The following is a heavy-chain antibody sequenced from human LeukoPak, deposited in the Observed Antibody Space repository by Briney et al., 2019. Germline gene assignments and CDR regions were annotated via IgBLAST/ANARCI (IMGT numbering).Heavy chain of an antibody. J-gene: IGHJ4*02. Sequence: GGSLRLSCAASGFTFSGYWMSWVRQAPGKGLEWVANIERDGSDKYYVNSVKGRFTISRDNTKNTLYLQMNSLRAEDTAFYYCARRSAPCGPDYWGQGTLVTVSS. D-gene: IGHD2-21*01. CDR3: ARRSAPCGPDY. V-gene: IGHV3-7*03. CDR2: IERDGSDK. CDR1: GFTFSGYW.